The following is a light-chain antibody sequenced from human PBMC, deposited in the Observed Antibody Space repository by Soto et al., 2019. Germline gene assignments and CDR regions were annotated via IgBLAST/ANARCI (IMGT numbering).Light chain of an antibody. CDR1: SSDVGGYNY. J-gene: IGLJ1*01. Sequence: QSALTQPASVSGSPVQSITISCTGTSSDVGGYNYVSWYQQHPGKAPKLMIYDVSNRPSGVSNRFSGSKSGNTASLTISGLQAEDEADYYCSSYTSSSTPPYVFGTGTELTVL. CDR2: DVS. V-gene: IGLV2-14*01. CDR3: SSYTSSSTPPYV.